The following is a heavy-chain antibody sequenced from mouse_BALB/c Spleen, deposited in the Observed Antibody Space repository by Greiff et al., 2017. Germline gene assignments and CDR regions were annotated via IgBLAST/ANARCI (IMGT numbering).Heavy chain of an antibody. CDR1: GFSLTSYG. CDR3: ARDHGSSPYWYFDV. Sequence: QVQLKESGPGLVAPSQSLSITCTVSGFSLTSYGVHWVRQPPGKGLEWLGVIWAGGSTNYNSALMSRLSISKDNSKSQVFLKMNSLQTDDTAMYYCARDHGSSPYWYFDVWGAGTTVTVSS. D-gene: IGHD1-1*01. CDR2: IWAGGST. V-gene: IGHV2-9*02. J-gene: IGHJ1*01.